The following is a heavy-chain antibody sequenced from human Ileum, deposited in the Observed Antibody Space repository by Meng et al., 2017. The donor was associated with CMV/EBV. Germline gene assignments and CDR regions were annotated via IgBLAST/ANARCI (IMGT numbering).Heavy chain of an antibody. CDR2: IHGGGGK. CDR1: GFSLTTNVES. Sequence: QITLKESGPTLVKPPQTITPTCTFSGFSLTTNVESVGWIRQPPGKALEWLALIHGGGGKQYSPSLQSRLTATRDTSKNQVVLTMTNMGPVDTATYYCVHRYSSSSGQVSWGQGTLVTVSS. CDR3: VHRYSSSSGQVS. D-gene: IGHD6-6*01. J-gene: IGHJ5*02. V-gene: IGHV2-5*02.